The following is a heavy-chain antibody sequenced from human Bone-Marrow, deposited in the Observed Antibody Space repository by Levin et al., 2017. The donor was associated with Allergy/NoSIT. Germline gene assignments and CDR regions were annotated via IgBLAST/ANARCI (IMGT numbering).Heavy chain of an antibody. CDR1: GYTLTDAY. Sequence: GESLKISCRASGYTLTDAYLHWVRQAPGQGLEWMGRINPDKGTADYAQNFQGRVTMSRDTSTGTAFMELRGLTSTDTAVYYCAKVKYMPALPSVAAAGFHYSYYYMDVWGKGTTVTVSS. D-gene: IGHD6-13*01. V-gene: IGHV1-2*06. CDR3: AKVKYMPALPSVAAAGFHYSYYYMDV. J-gene: IGHJ6*03. CDR2: INPDKGTA.